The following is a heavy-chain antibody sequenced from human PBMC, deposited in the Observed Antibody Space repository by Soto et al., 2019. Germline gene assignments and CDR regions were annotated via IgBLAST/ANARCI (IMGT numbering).Heavy chain of an antibody. J-gene: IGHJ3*02. Sequence: VQLLESGGGLVQPGGSLRLSCEASGFTFSNYAMSWVRQAPGEGPEWVSTLGGGNDVCYADSVKGRFTISRDDSRNTLHLRMDNLRVEDTAIYFCAKDSVSHNGIYDAFDIWGQGKVVTVSS. D-gene: IGHD3-3*02. V-gene: IGHV3-23*01. CDR3: AKDSVSHNGIYDAFDI. CDR2: LGGGNDV. CDR1: GFTFSNYA.